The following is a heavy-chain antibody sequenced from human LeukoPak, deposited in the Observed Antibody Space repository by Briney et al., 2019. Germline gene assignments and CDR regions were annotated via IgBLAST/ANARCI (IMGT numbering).Heavy chain of an antibody. J-gene: IGHJ4*02. D-gene: IGHD3-16*02. Sequence: PGGSLRLPCAASGFTFSSYAMSWVRQAPGKGLEWVSAITGSGISTYYADSVKGRFTISRDNSENTLYLQMNSLRVEDTALYYCAKDRPSSRHTSAYYFDYWGQGTLVTVSS. CDR1: GFTFSSYA. CDR3: AKDRPSSRHTSAYYFDY. V-gene: IGHV3-23*01. CDR2: ITGSGIST.